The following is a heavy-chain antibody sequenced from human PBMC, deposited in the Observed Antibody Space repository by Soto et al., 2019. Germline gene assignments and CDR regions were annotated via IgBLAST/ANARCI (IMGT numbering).Heavy chain of an antibody. CDR3: ARDLSWGSNWYYYMDV. J-gene: IGHJ6*03. D-gene: IGHD7-27*01. V-gene: IGHV3-48*01. CDR1: GFILSDCA. CDR2: ISSSSSVI. Sequence: EVQLVESGGGLVQPGGPLRLSCATSGFILSDCAMNWVRQAPGKGLEWVSYISSSSSVIDYADSVKGLFTVSRDNARNSLYLQMNSLRAEDTAVYYCARDLSWGSNWYYYMDVWGKGTTVTVSS.